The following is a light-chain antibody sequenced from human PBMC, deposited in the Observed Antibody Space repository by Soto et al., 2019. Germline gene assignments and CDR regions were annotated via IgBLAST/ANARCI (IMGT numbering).Light chain of an antibody. V-gene: IGLV1-47*01. Sequence: QSVLTQPPSASGTPGQRVTISCSGSSSNIGTNYVSWYQQLPGTAPKLLIYRNAQRPSGVPDRFSGSKSGTSASLAISGLRAEDEADYYCAAWDDSLRGSEVFGGGTKVTVL. CDR3: AAWDDSLRGSEV. CDR2: RNA. CDR1: SSNIGTNY. J-gene: IGLJ2*01.